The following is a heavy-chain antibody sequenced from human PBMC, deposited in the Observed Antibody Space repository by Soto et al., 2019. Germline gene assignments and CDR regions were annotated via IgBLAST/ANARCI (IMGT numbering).Heavy chain of an antibody. CDR1: GGSISSYY. CDR2: IYYSGTT. V-gene: IGHV4-59*01. CDR3: ARYSGRYSYNWFDP. J-gene: IGHJ5*02. Sequence: QVQLQESGPGLVKPSETLSLTCTVSGGSISSYYWSWIRRPPGKGLEWIGYIYYSGTTNYNPSLKSRVTISVDTSKNQFSLKLSSVTAADTAVYYCARYSGRYSYNWFDPWGQGTLVTVSS. D-gene: IGHD1-26*01.